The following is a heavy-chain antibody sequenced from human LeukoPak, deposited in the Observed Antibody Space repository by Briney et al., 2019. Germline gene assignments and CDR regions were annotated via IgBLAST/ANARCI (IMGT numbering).Heavy chain of an antibody. D-gene: IGHD2-2*01. CDR1: GFTFSHFW. V-gene: IGHV3-7*01. Sequence: GGSLRLSCAASGFTFSHFWMSWVRQAPGKGLEWVAYIKKTGSETYYADSVKGRFTISRDNSKNTLYLQMNSLRAEDTAVYYCARDLHCSSTSCYEGDYYYYGMDVWGQGTTVTVSS. CDR2: IKKTGSET. CDR3: ARDLHCSSTSCYEGDYYYYGMDV. J-gene: IGHJ6*02.